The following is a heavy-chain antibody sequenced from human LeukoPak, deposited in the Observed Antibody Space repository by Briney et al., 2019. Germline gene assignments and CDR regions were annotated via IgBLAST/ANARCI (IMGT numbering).Heavy chain of an antibody. CDR3: AKAGFGELFDY. V-gene: IGHV4-59*01. J-gene: IGHJ4*02. D-gene: IGHD3-10*01. CDR2: IYYSGST. CDR1: GGSISSYY. Sequence: SETLSLTCTVSGGSISSYYWSWIRQPPGKGLEWIGYIYYSGSTNYNPSLKSRVTISVDTSKNQFSLKLSSVTAADTAVYYCAKAGFGELFDYRGQGTLVTVSS.